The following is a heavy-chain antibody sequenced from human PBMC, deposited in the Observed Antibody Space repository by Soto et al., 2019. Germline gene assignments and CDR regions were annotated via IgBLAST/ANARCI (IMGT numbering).Heavy chain of an antibody. CDR2: IRSKTNGGTT. V-gene: IGHV3-49*04. D-gene: IGHD5-12*01. Sequence: EVQLVESGGCLVQPGRSLRVSCAASGFTFGDYGMSWVRQAPGKGLEWVGCIRSKTNGGTTEYAATVKGRFTISTDNSIGIDYMKLNCLKTEVTAVYYCSIPIAGVGEASRYVDSWAHGTLVTATS. J-gene: IGHJ5*01. CDR3: SIPIAGVGEASRYVDS. CDR1: GFTFGDYG.